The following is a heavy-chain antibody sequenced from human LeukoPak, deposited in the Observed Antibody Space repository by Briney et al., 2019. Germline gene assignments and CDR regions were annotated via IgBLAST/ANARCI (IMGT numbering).Heavy chain of an antibody. CDR3: AKGVSYYYDSTDAFDI. J-gene: IGHJ3*02. V-gene: IGHV3-9*01. D-gene: IGHD3-22*01. CDR2: ISWNSGSI. Sequence: GGSLRLSCAASGFTFSSYWMHWVRQAPGKGLEWVSGISWNSGSIGYADSVKGRFTISRDNAKNSLYLQMNSLRAEDTALYYCAKGVSYYYDSTDAFDIWGQGTMVTVSS. CDR1: GFTFSSYW.